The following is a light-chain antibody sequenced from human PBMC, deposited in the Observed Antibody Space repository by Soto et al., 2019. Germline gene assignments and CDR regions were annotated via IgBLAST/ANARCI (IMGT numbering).Light chain of an antibody. CDR1: SGSIATNF. V-gene: IGLV6-57*01. CDR3: QSYDNSIYWV. Sequence: NFMLTQPHSVSESPGKTVSISCTRSSGSIATNFVHWYQQRPGSSPTTVIYEDKQRPSGVPARFSGSIDRSSNSASLTISGLRTEDEADYYCQSYDNSIYWVFGGGTKLTVL. CDR2: EDK. J-gene: IGLJ3*02.